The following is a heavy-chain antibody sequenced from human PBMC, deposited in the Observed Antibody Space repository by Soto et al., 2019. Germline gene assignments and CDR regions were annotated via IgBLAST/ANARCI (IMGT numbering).Heavy chain of an antibody. D-gene: IGHD2-2*01. CDR2: FDPEDGET. J-gene: IGHJ5*02. Sequence: ASVKVSCKVSGYTLTELSMHWVRQAPGKGLEWMGGFDPEDGETIYAQKFQGRVTMTEDTSTDTAYMELSSLRSEDTAVYYCATMVVVPAAIQHGRKNWFDPWGQGTLVTVSS. CDR3: ATMVVVPAAIQHGRKNWFDP. CDR1: GYTLTELS. V-gene: IGHV1-24*01.